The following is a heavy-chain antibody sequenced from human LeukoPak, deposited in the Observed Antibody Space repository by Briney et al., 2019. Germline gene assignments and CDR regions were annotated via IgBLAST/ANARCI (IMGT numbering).Heavy chain of an antibody. J-gene: IGHJ4*02. Sequence: GSLRLSCAASGFTFSSFWMSWVRQAPGKGLEWVANIKQDGSEKYYVDSVKGRFTISRDNAKNSLYLQMNSLRVEDTAVYYCARDGSAGLRRENLDYWGQGTLVTVSS. CDR3: ARDGSAGLRRENLDY. V-gene: IGHV3-7*01. D-gene: IGHD5-12*01. CDR2: IKQDGSEK. CDR1: GFTFSSFW.